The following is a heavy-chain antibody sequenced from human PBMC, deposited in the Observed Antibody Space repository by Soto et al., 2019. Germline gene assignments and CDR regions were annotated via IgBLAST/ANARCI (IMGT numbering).Heavy chain of an antibody. CDR1: GFTFSSYT. CDR2: ISDDGNNK. CDR3: XXXXXXXXXPGWYFAL. Sequence: QVQLVESGGGVVQPGRSLRLSCAASGFTFSSYTMHWVRQAPGKGLEWVAIISDDGNNKYYADSVKGRFTISRDNSKXXXXXXXXXXXXXXXXXXXXXXXXXXXXXPGWYFALWGRGTLVTVSS. J-gene: IGHJ2*01. V-gene: IGHV3-30-3*01.